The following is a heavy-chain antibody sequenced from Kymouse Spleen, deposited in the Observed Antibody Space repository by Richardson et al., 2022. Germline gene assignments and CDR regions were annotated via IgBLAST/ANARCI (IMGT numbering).Heavy chain of an antibody. J-gene: IGHJ6*02. D-gene: IGHD3-3*01. CDR3: AKVPFLYYYYGMDV. CDR1: GFTFSSYG. V-gene: IGHV3-30*18. CDR2: ISYDGSNK. Sequence: QVQLVESGGGVVQPGRSLRLSCAASGFTFSSYGMHWVRQAPGKGLEWVAVISYDGSNKYYADSVKGRFTISRDNSKNTLYLQMNSLRAEDTAVYYCAKVPFLYYYYGMDVWGQGTTVTVSS.